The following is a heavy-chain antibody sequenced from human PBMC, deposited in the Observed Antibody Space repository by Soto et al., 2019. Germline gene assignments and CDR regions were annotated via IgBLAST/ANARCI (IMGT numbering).Heavy chain of an antibody. D-gene: IGHD2-21*02. CDR1: GYTFTNYA. J-gene: IGHJ6*02. CDR3: ASVRTDYYGMDV. CDR2: INAANGNT. V-gene: IGHV1-3*01. Sequence: GASVKLSCTASGYTFTNYARHWVRQAPGQRLEWMGWINAANGNTKYSQKFQGRVTITRDTSASTAYMELSSLRSEDTAVYYCASVRTDYYGMDVWGQGTTVIVS.